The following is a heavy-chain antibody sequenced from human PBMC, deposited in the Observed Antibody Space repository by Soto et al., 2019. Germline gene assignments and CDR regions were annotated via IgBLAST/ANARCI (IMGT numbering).Heavy chain of an antibody. CDR1: GGSFSGYY. V-gene: IGHV4-34*01. J-gene: IGHJ5*02. CDR3: ARGRESRRSYAILTGYDHGGWFDL. CDR2: INHSGSA. D-gene: IGHD3-9*01. Sequence: QVQLQQWGAGLLKPSETLSLTCAVYGGSFSGYYWSWIRQPPGKGLEWIGEINHSGSANYNPSLKTRGTKSVDTFKKQSSLKPTSVTAAESAVYYCARGRESRRSYAILTGYDHGGWFDLWGQGTLVTVSS.